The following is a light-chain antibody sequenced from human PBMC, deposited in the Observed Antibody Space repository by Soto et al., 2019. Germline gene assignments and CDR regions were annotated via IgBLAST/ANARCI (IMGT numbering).Light chain of an antibody. Sequence: EIQMTQSPSSLSASVGDRVTITCRASQTIISYLNWYQQKPGKAPKLLIYLTSSLESGVPSRFRGSGSGTDFTLTISSLQPEDFATYYCQQSYSTPLTFGGGTKVDIK. CDR1: QTIISY. CDR3: QQSYSTPLT. CDR2: LTS. V-gene: IGKV1-39*01. J-gene: IGKJ4*01.